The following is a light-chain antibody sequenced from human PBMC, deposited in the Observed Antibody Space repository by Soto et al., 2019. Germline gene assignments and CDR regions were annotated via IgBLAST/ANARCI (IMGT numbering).Light chain of an antibody. CDR1: SSDVGGYNY. CDR3: ISYTGSSTSYV. V-gene: IGLV2-14*01. J-gene: IGLJ1*01. CDR2: EVS. Sequence: SVLTQPASVSGSPGQSITISCTGTSSDVGGYNYVSWYQQHPGKAPKLIIYEVSHRPSGVSNRFSGSKSGNTASLTISGLQAEDEADYYCISYTGSSTSYVFGSGTKVTVL.